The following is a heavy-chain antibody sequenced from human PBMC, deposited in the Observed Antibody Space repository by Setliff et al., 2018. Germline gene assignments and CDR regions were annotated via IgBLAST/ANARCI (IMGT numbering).Heavy chain of an antibody. D-gene: IGHD3-22*01. J-gene: IGHJ3*02. Sequence: ASVKVSCKASGYTFTSYGISWVRQAPGQGLEWMGWISAYNGNTNYAQKLQGRVTMTTDTSTSTAYMELRSLRSDDTAVYYCARELRPGPQAKYYYDSSGYSPFDIWGQVTMVTVSS. CDR1: GYTFTSYG. V-gene: IGHV1-18*01. CDR3: ARELRPGPQAKYYYDSSGYSPFDI. CDR2: ISAYNGNT.